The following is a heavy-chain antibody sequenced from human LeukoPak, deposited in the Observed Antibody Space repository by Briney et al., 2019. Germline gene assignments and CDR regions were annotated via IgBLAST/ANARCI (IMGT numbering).Heavy chain of an antibody. V-gene: IGHV3-53*01. D-gene: IGHD4-23*01. CDR1: GFTVSDNY. CDR2: IYRGGNA. J-gene: IGHJ4*02. Sequence: GGSLRLSCAVSGFTVSDNYMSWVCQAPGKGLEWVSIIYRGGNAYYADSVKGRFTISRDNSKNTLYLQMNSLRAEDTAVYYCAKDGRPYGGNPPYYFDYWGQGTLVTVSS. CDR3: AKDGRPYGGNPPYYFDY.